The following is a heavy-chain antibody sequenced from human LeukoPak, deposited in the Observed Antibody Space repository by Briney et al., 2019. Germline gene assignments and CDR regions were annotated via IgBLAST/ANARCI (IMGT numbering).Heavy chain of an antibody. J-gene: IGHJ3*02. V-gene: IGHV4-39*07. D-gene: IGHD6-13*01. Sequence: SETLSLTCTVSGGSISSSSYYWGWIRQPPGTGLEWIGSIYHSGSTYYNPSLKSRVTISVDTSKNQFSLKLSSVTAADTAVYYCARVKIAAAGIDAFDIWGQGTMVTVSS. CDR1: GGSISSSSYY. CDR3: ARVKIAAAGIDAFDI. CDR2: IYHSGST.